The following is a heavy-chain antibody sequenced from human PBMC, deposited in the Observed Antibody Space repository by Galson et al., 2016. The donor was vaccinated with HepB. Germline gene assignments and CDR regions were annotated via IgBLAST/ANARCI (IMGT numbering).Heavy chain of an antibody. D-gene: IGHD2-8*01. CDR3: ARHRMHSLFDY. CDR1: AGSISDSSFY. CDR2: VYYTGST. Sequence: SETLSLTCTVSAGSISDSSFYWGWVRQPPGKGLEWIGSVYYTGSTYYNPSLKSRASISVDSSRDQFSLRLSFVTAADTSIYYCARHRMHSLFDYWGRGTLVTVSS. J-gene: IGHJ4*02. V-gene: IGHV4-39*01.